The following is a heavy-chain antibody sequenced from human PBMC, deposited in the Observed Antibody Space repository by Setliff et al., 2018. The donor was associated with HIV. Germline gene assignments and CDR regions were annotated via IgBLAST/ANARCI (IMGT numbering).Heavy chain of an antibody. Sequence: PSETLSLTCAASGYSINSGFSRAWIRQPPGQGPQWIGSIYHTGSTYYSPSLNSRFTISVDTSKNQFSLKLRSVTAADTAVYYCARQPLYNDYDWRSYYFDYWGQGSLVTVSS. V-gene: IGHV4-38-2*01. J-gene: IGHJ4*02. CDR1: GYSINSGFS. CDR2: IYHTGST. CDR3: ARQPLYNDYDWRSYYFDY. D-gene: IGHD5-12*01.